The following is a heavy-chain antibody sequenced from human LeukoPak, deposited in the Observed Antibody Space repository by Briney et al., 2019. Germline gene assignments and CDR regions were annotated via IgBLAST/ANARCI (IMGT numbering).Heavy chain of an antibody. V-gene: IGHV3-23*01. CDR2: IGGSGGRT. CDR1: GFTFSSYA. J-gene: IGHJ3*02. D-gene: IGHD3-22*01. Sequence: GGSLRLSCAASGFTFSSYAMSWVRQAPGKGLEWVSTIGGSGGRTYYADSVRGRITSSRDNSKNTLYLHMNSLRAEDTALYYCAKCYYYDSSDYYYRYDAFDIWGLGTMVTVSS. CDR3: AKCYYYDSSDYYYRYDAFDI.